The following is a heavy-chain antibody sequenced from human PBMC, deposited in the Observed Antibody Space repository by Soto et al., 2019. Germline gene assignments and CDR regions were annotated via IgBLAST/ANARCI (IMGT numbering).Heavy chain of an antibody. CDR1: GYTFTSYY. CDR3: ARAVATHVLDY. CDR2: INPSGGST. Sequence: ASVNVSCKASGYTFTSYYMHLVRQAPGQGLEWMGIINPSGGSTSYAQKFQGRVTMTRDTSTSTVYMELSSLRSEDTAVYYCARAVATHVLDYWGQGTLVTVSS. V-gene: IGHV1-46*01. J-gene: IGHJ4*02. D-gene: IGHD5-12*01.